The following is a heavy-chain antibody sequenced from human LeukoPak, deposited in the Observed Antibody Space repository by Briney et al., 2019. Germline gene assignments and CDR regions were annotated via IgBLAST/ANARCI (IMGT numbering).Heavy chain of an antibody. D-gene: IGHD2-2*01. CDR2: IIPILGIA. V-gene: IGHV1-69*04. CDR1: GGTFSSYT. CDR3: AREFVGYCSSTSCPPAFDI. J-gene: IGHJ3*02. Sequence: GASVKVSCKASGGTFSSYTISWVRQAPGQGLEWMGRIIPILGIANYAQKFQGRVTITADKSTSTAYMELSSLRSEDTAVYYCAREFVGYCSSTSCPPAFDIWGQGTMVTVSS.